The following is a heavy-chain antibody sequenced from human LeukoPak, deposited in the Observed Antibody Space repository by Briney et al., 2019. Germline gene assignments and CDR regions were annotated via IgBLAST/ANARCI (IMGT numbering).Heavy chain of an antibody. D-gene: IGHD6-13*01. CDR1: GFTFSDYN. Sequence: PGGSLRLSCAASGFTFSDYNMNWVRQAPGKGLEWVSYITNGGSTIHHADSVKGRFTISRDNAKNSLYLQMNSLRAEDTAVYYCARDLTAAAGHFDCWGQGTLVTVSS. CDR2: ITNGGSTI. J-gene: IGHJ4*02. CDR3: ARDLTAAAGHFDC. V-gene: IGHV3-11*04.